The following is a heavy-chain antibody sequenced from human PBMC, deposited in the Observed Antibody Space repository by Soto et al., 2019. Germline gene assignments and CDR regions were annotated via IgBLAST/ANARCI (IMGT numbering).Heavy chain of an antibody. CDR1: GFTFSSYW. V-gene: IGHV3-74*01. Sequence: GGSLRLSCAASGFTFSSYWMHWVRQAPGKGLVWVSRINSDGSSTSYADSVKGRFTISRDNAKNTLYLQMNSLRAEDTAVYYCARDPIQWQVRYYYMDVWGKGTTVTVSS. J-gene: IGHJ6*03. CDR2: INSDGSST. D-gene: IGHD6-19*01. CDR3: ARDPIQWQVRYYYMDV.